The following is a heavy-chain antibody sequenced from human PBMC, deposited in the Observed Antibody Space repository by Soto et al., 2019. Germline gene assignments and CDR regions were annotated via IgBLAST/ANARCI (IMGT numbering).Heavy chain of an antibody. CDR1: GFTFSSYA. CDR2: ISYDGSNK. D-gene: IGHD3-22*01. J-gene: IGHJ1*01. V-gene: IGHV3-30-3*01. Sequence: LSLTCAASGFTFSSYAMSWVRQAPGKGLEWVALISYDGSNKYYADSVKGRFTISRDNSKNTLYLQMNSLRAEDTAVYYCARDEADYYDSSSYFWFFQHWGQGTLVTVSS. CDR3: ARDEADYYDSSSYFWFFQH.